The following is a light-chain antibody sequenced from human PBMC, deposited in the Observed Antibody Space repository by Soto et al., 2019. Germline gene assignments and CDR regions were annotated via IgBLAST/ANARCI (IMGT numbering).Light chain of an antibody. Sequence: DIQMTQSPSTLSASIGDRVTITCRASQSISQWLAWYQQKPQKPPKLLIYRASILESGVPSRFSGSESGTEFTLTISSLQPYDSAIYYCQHYYSYSYTVGQVTKVDSK. CDR1: QSISQW. CDR2: RAS. V-gene: IGKV1-5*03. CDR3: QHYYSYSYT. J-gene: IGKJ2*01.